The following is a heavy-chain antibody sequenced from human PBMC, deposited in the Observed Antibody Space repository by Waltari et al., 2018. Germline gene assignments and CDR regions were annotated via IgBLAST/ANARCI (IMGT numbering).Heavy chain of an antibody. J-gene: IGHJ1*01. CDR2: IYPGDSET. CDR3: ARLSYYGGKLGYFQH. Sequence: EVQLVQSGAEVKKPGESLKISCKGSGYSFTSYWIGWVRQMPGKGLEWMGIIYPGDSETRHSPSFQGQVTSSADKSISTAYLQWSSLKAADTAMYYCARLSYYGGKLGYFQHWGQGTLVTVSS. CDR1: GYSFTSYW. V-gene: IGHV5-51*01. D-gene: IGHD3-3*01.